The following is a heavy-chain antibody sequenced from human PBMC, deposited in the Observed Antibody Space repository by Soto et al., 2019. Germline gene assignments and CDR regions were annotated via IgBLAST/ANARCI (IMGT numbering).Heavy chain of an antibody. CDR3: AKAPKGNYYYGMDV. J-gene: IGHJ6*02. CDR1: GFTFSSYA. Sequence: EVQLLESGGGLVQPGGSLRLSCAASGFTFSSYAMSWVRQAPGKGLEWVSGISGSGSNTYYPDSVKGRFTVSRDNSKKTLYLQMDSLSAEDTAIYYCAKAPKGNYYYGMDVWGQGTSVTVSS. D-gene: IGHD6-13*01. CDR2: ISGSGSNT. V-gene: IGHV3-23*01.